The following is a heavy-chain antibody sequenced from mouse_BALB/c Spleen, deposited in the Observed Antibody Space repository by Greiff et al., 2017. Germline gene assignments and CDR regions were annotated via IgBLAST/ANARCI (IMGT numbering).Heavy chain of an antibody. CDR1: GFTFSSYY. Sequence: EVMLVESGGGLVKLGGSLKLSCAASGFTFSSYYMSWVRQTPEKRLELVAAINSNGGSTYYPDTVKGRFTISRDNAKNTLYLQMSSLKSEDTALYYCARLGGWSFAYWGQGTLVTVSA. J-gene: IGHJ3*01. CDR2: INSNGGST. D-gene: IGHD2-3*01. V-gene: IGHV5-6-2*01. CDR3: ARLGGWSFAY.